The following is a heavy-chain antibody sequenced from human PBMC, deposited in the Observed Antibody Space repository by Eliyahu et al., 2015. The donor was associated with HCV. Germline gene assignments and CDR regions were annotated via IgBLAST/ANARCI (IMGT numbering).Heavy chain of an antibody. D-gene: IGHD5-18*01. J-gene: IGHJ4*02. CDR1: GFXFSSYA. Sequence: EVQLLESGGGLVQPGGSLXLSCAAXGFXFSSYAMSWXRQAPGKGLEWVSAISGSGGSTYYADSVKGRFTISRDNSKNTLYLQMNSLRAEDTAVYYCANLDSYGYYFDYWGQGTLVTVSS. CDR3: ANLDSYGYYFDY. V-gene: IGHV3-23*01. CDR2: ISGSGGST.